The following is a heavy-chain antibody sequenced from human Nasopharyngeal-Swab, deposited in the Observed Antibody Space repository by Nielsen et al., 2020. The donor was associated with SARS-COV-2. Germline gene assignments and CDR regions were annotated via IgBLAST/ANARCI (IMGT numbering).Heavy chain of an antibody. CDR3: GRDRYYDSSGFDY. Sequence: GESLKISCAASGFTFNNYGMHWVRQAPGKGLEWVAVIWYGGSGKHYADSVRGRSTISRDNPKNTLYLQMNSLRAEDTAIYYCGRDRYYDSSGFDYWGQGTLVSVSS. CDR2: IWYGGSGK. V-gene: IGHV3-33*01. CDR1: GFTFNNYG. J-gene: IGHJ4*02. D-gene: IGHD3-22*01.